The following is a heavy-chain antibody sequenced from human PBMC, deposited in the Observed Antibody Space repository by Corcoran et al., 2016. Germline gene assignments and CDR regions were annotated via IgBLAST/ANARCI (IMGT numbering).Heavy chain of an antibody. D-gene: IGHD6-19*01. J-gene: IGHJ4*02. CDR2: ISYSSSYI. CDR1: GFTFSSYS. V-gene: IGHV3-21*01. Sequence: EVQLVESGGGLVKPGGSLRLSCAASGFTFSSYSMNWVRQAPGKGLEWVSSISYSSSYIYYADSVKGRFTISRDNAKNSRYLQMNSLRAEDTSVYYCSRTGAVAGTHDYWGQGTLVTVSS. CDR3: SRTGAVAGTHDY.